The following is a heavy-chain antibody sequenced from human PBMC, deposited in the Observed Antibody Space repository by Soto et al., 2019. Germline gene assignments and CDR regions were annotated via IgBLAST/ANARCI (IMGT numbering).Heavy chain of an antibody. CDR1: GGTFSSYA. Sequence: QVQLVQSGAEVKKPGSSVKVSCKASGGTFSSYAISWVRQAPGQGLEWMGGIIPIFGTANYAQKFQGRVTIPADESTSTAYMELSSLRSEDTAVYYCASRRTTVTKGLYYYGMDVWGQGTTVTVSS. V-gene: IGHV1-69*01. D-gene: IGHD4-17*01. J-gene: IGHJ6*02. CDR2: IIPIFGTA. CDR3: ASRRTTVTKGLYYYGMDV.